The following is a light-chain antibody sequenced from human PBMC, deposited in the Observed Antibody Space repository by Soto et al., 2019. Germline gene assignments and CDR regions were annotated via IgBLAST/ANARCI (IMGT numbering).Light chain of an antibody. CDR3: QQYAGSPIT. CDR1: QSSTSTY. V-gene: IGKV3-20*01. J-gene: IGKJ5*01. CDR2: GAS. Sequence: SPGTLSLSPGDRATLSCRASQSSTSTYLAWYQQKPGQAPRLLIYGASTRATGIPDRFSGSGSGTDFTLTISRLEPEDFAVYSCQQYAGSPITFGQGTRLEIK.